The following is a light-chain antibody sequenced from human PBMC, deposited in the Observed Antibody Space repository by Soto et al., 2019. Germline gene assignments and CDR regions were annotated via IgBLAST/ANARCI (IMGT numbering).Light chain of an antibody. V-gene: IGLV7-46*01. J-gene: IGLJ2*01. Sequence: QTVVTQEPSLTLSPGGTVTLTCGSSTGTVTSGHYPYWFQQKAGQAPRTLIYNTSNKHSWTPARFSGSLLGGKAALTLSSAQPEDEAEYYCSLWYSDAVVFGGGTKLTVL. CDR1: TGTVTSGHY. CDR3: SLWYSDAVV. CDR2: NTS.